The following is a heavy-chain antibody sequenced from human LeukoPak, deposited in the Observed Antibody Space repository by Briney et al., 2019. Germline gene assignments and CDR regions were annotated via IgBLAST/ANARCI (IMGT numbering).Heavy chain of an antibody. CDR2: ISSSSSYI. V-gene: IGHV3-21*01. J-gene: IGHJ4*02. D-gene: IGHD1-26*01. CDR1: GFTFSSYA. Sequence: PGGSLRLSCAASGFTFSSYAMSWVRQAPGKGLEWVSSISSSSSYIYYADSVKGRFTISRDNAKNSLYLQMNSLRAEDTAVYYCAMSIVGATFSYWGQGTLVTVSS. CDR3: AMSIVGATFSY.